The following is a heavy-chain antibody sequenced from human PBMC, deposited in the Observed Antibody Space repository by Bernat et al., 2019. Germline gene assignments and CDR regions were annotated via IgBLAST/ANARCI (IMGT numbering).Heavy chain of an antibody. D-gene: IGHD6-19*01. Sequence: EVQLLESGGGLVQPGGSLRLSCAASGFTFSSYAMSWVRQAPGKGLEWVSAISGSGGSTYYADSVKGRFTISRDNSKNTLYLQMNSLRVEDTAIYYCAKDRGPDGAWSIDAWGPGTLVTVSS. V-gene: IGHV3-23*01. CDR1: GFTFSSYA. CDR3: AKDRGPDGAWSIDA. CDR2: ISGSGGST. J-gene: IGHJ5*02.